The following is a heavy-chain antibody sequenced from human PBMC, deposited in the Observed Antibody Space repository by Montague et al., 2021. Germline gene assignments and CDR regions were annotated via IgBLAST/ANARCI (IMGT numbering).Heavy chain of an antibody. CDR2: IHYTGYT. Sequence: TLSLTCNVSGASFNYGDYYWTWIRQHPGKGLEWIGYIHYTGYTYYNPSLNSRLTLSVDTSKNQFSLMLNSVTAADTAVYYCARDVGRYTPVDCFDSWGQGARVKVSS. V-gene: IGHV4-31*03. CDR3: ARDVGRYTPVDCFDS. J-gene: IGHJ4*02. CDR1: GASFNYGDYY. D-gene: IGHD2-2*02.